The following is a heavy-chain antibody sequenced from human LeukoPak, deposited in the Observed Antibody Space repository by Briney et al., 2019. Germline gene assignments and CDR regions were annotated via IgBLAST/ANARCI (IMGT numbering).Heavy chain of an antibody. J-gene: IGHJ4*02. Sequence: SETLSLTCAVDGGSFSGYYWSWIRQPPGKGLEWIGEINHSGSTNYNPSLKSRVTISVDKSKNQFSLKLSSVTAADTAVYYCARDGYVAGFDYWGQGTLVTVSS. CDR2: INHSGST. V-gene: IGHV4-34*01. CDR1: GGSFSGYY. D-gene: IGHD5-18*01. CDR3: ARDGYVAGFDY.